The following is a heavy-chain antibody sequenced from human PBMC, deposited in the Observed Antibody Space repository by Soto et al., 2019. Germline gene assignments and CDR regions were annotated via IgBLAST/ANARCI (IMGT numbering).Heavy chain of an antibody. CDR3: AFRDGYSWGYYYYGLDV. CDR1: GFTLSDYY. V-gene: IGHV3-11*01. Sequence: KTGGSLRLSCAASGFTLSDYYMSWIRQAPGKGLEWVSYISSSGSTIYYADSVKGRFTISRDNAKNSLYLQMNSLRAEDTAVYYCAFRDGYSWGYYYYGLDVWGQGTTVTV. CDR2: ISSSGSTI. D-gene: IGHD4-4*01. J-gene: IGHJ6*02.